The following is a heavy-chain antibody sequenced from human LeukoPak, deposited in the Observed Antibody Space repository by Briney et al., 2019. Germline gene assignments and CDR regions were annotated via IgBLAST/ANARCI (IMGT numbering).Heavy chain of an antibody. J-gene: IGHJ5*02. CDR3: ARDPNWNDGWNWFDP. CDR2: ISSSGSTI. Sequence: PGGSLRLSCAASGFTFSSYEMNWVRQAPGKGLEWVSYISSSGSTIYYADSVKGRFTISRDNAKNSLYPQMNSLRAEDTAVYYCARDPNWNDGWNWFDPWGQEPWSPSPQ. CDR1: GFTFSSYE. V-gene: IGHV3-48*03. D-gene: IGHD1-1*01.